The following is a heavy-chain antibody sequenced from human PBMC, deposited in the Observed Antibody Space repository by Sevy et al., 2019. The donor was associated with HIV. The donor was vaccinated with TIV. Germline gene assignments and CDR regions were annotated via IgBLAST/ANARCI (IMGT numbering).Heavy chain of an antibody. Sequence: ASVKVSCKASGYTFTSYGISWVRQAPGQGLEWMGWISAYNGNTNYAQKLQGRVTMTTDTSTSTAYMELRSLRSDDTAVYYCARDPRYCSGGSCYSVLGYYYGMDVWGQRTTVTVSS. D-gene: IGHD2-15*01. J-gene: IGHJ6*02. CDR1: GYTFTSYG. CDR3: ARDPRYCSGGSCYSVLGYYYGMDV. CDR2: ISAYNGNT. V-gene: IGHV1-18*01.